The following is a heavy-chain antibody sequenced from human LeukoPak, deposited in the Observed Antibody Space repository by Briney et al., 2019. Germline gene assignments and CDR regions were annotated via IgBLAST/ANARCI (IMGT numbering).Heavy chain of an antibody. D-gene: IGHD3-9*01. V-gene: IGHV3-48*01. J-gene: IGHJ5*02. CDR1: GFTFSSHS. CDR2: ISSDSTII. CDR3: AKVPRQHDNWFDP. Sequence: PGGSLRLSCAASGFTFSSHSMNWVRQAPGKGLEWISYISSDSTIIHYADSVKGRFTISRDDAKSSLYLQMNSLRAEDTAMYYCAKVPRQHDNWFDPWGQGTLVTVSP.